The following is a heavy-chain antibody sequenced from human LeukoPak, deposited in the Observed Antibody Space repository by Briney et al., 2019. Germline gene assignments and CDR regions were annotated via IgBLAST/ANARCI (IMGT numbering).Heavy chain of an antibody. CDR2: ISSSSSYI. V-gene: IGHV3-21*01. D-gene: IGHD5-12*01. CDR3: AKCYDNYYYYYMDV. J-gene: IGHJ6*03. CDR1: GFTFSSYS. Sequence: GGSLRLSCAASGFTFSSYSMNWVRQAPGKGLEWVSSISSSSSYIYYADSVKGRFTISRDKAKNSLYLQMNSLRAKDTAVYYCAKCYDNYYYYYMDVWGKGNTVTVSS.